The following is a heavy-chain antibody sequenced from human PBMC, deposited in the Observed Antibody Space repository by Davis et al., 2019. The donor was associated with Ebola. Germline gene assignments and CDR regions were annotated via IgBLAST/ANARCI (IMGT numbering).Heavy chain of an antibody. D-gene: IGHD1-1*01. Sequence: PGGSLRLSCAFSGVTFHSSAMARIRQAPGKGLEWVSSISVSGDSTYYADSVKGRFTISRDNSKSTLSLQMNSLRGEDTALYYCAKGDWNDVMDYWGQGTLVTVSS. V-gene: IGHV3-23*01. J-gene: IGHJ4*02. CDR2: ISVSGDST. CDR1: GVTFHSSA. CDR3: AKGDWNDVMDY.